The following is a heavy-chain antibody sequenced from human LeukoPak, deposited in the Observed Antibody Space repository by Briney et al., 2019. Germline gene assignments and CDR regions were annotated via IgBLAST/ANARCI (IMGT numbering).Heavy chain of an antibody. V-gene: IGHV3-48*01. D-gene: IGHD4-17*01. CDR1: GFSFSHYS. CDR3: AKDLYGDYTVDY. J-gene: IGHJ4*02. Sequence: PGGSLRLSCAASGFSFSHYSMNWVSQAPGKGLEWVAYISSGGSTIYYSDSVKGRFTISRDNAKNSLYLQMNSLRAEDTAVYYCAKDLYGDYTVDYWGQGTLVTVSS. CDR2: ISSGGSTI.